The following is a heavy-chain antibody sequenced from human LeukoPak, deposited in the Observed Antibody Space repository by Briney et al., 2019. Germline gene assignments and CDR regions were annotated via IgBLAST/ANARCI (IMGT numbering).Heavy chain of an antibody. D-gene: IGHD1-26*01. J-gene: IGHJ4*02. CDR2: FDADDGET. CDR3: ATDSVGATGAFVY. V-gene: IGHV1-24*01. Sequence: ASVKVSCKVSGYTLTELSMHWVRQAPGQGLEWMGGFDADDGETIYAQKFQGRVTMTEDTSTDTAYMELSSLRSEDTAVYYCATDSVGATGAFVYWGQGTLVTVSS. CDR1: GYTLTELS.